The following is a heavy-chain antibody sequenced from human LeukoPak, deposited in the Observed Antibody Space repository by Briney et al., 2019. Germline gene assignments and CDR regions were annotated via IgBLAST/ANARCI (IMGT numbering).Heavy chain of an antibody. D-gene: IGHD3-10*01. CDR3: ARFGIHAYYFDY. Sequence: SETLSLTCAVSGGSISSSSYYWGWIRQPPGKGLEWIGSIYYSGSTYYNPSLKSRVTISVDTSKNQFSLKLSSVTAADTAVYYCARFGIHAYYFDYWGQGTLVTVSS. V-gene: IGHV4-39*01. CDR1: GGSISSSSYY. J-gene: IGHJ4*02. CDR2: IYYSGST.